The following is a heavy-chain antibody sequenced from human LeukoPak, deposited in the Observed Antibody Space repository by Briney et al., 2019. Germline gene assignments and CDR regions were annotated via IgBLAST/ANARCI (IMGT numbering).Heavy chain of an antibody. CDR2: MSYDGRHI. J-gene: IGHJ4*02. D-gene: IGHD2-2*01. CDR1: GFNFKNYG. V-gene: IGHV3-30*18. Sequence: GGSLRLSCGGSGFNFKNYGIHWVRQAPGRGLEWVAGMSYDGRHIYYGDSVKGRFTISRDNSKDTAYVEMNSLRPADTAVYYCAKGCSSTSCAIEFDSWGQGILVTVSS. CDR3: AKGCSSTSCAIEFDS.